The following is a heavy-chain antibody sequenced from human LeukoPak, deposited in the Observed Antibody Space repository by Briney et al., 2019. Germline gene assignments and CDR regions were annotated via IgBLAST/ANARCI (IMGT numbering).Heavy chain of an antibody. CDR3: ARVGRAMTAAGCGAFDI. CDR2: IKQDGSEK. J-gene: IGHJ3*02. CDR1: GFTFSNYW. V-gene: IGHV3-7*03. Sequence: GGSLRLSCAASGFTFSNYWMSWVREATGKALEWVANIKQDGSEKFYVASVKGRYTITRDNAKNSLYLQIYGLRAEDTAVYYWARVGRAMTAAGCGAFDIWGQGTMVTVSS. D-gene: IGHD6-13*01.